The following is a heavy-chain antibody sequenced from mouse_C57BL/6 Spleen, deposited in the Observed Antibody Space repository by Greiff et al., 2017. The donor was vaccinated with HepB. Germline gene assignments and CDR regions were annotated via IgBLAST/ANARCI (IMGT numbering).Heavy chain of an antibody. CDR1: GYTFTSYW. D-gene: IGHD2-4*01. V-gene: IGHV1-61*01. Sequence: QVQLQQPGAELVRPGSSVKLSCKASGYTFTSYWMDWVKQRPGQGLEWIGNIYPSDSETHYNQKFKDKATLTVDKSSSTAYMQLSSLTSEDSAVYYFARLPYDYDGAYWGQGTLVTVSA. CDR2: IYPSDSET. J-gene: IGHJ3*01. CDR3: ARLPYDYDGAY.